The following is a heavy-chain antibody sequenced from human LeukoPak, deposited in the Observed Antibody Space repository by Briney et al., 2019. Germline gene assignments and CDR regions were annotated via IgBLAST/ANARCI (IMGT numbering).Heavy chain of an antibody. CDR3: AKGLIAARLTPFDY. D-gene: IGHD6-6*01. CDR1: GFTFSSYG. Sequence: GGSLRLSCAASGFTFSSYGMHWVRQAPGKGLEWVAVISYDGSNNYYADSVKGRFTISRDNSKNTLYLQMNSLRAEDTAVYYCAKGLIAARLTPFDYWGQGTLVTVSS. J-gene: IGHJ4*02. V-gene: IGHV3-30*18. CDR2: ISYDGSNN.